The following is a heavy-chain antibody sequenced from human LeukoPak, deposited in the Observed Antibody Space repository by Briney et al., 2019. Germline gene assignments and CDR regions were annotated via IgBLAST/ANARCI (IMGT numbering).Heavy chain of an antibody. CDR1: GGSISGSSYH. J-gene: IGHJ4*02. V-gene: IGHV4-39*01. CDR3: ARQVVASIHPYYFDY. CDR2: IYYSGST. Sequence: SETLSLTCTVSGGSISGSSYHWGWIRQPPGKGLEWIGSIYYSGSTYYNPSLKSRVTLSVDTSKNQFSLKVRSLTAADTAVYYCARQVVASIHPYYFDYWGQGTLVTVSS. D-gene: IGHD5-12*01.